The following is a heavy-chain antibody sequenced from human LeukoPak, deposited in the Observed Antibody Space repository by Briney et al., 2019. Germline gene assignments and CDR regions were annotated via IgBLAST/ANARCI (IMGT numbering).Heavy chain of an antibody. Sequence: GRSLRLSCTASGFTFGDFAVSWVRQAPGKGLEWVGFIRSKVDAETTGYAASVKGRFTVSRDDSKSIAYLQMNSLKTEDTAVYYCTRDYYDSSGYYHLGFDYWGQGTLVTVSS. V-gene: IGHV3-49*04. CDR3: TRDYYDSSGYYHLGFDY. CDR2: IRSKVDAETT. J-gene: IGHJ4*02. D-gene: IGHD3-22*01. CDR1: GFTFGDFA.